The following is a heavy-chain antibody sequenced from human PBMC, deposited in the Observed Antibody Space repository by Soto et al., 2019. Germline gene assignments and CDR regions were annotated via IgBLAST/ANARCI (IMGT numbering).Heavy chain of an antibody. Sequence: GGSLRLSCAASGFTFSSYGMHWVRQAPGKGLEWVAVIWYDGSNKYYADSVKGRFTISRDNSKNTLYLQMNSLRAEDTAVYYCARDKDYYGSGSYYLDYWGQGTLVTVSS. V-gene: IGHV3-33*01. CDR3: ARDKDYYGSGSYYLDY. J-gene: IGHJ4*02. D-gene: IGHD3-10*01. CDR1: GFTFSSYG. CDR2: IWYDGSNK.